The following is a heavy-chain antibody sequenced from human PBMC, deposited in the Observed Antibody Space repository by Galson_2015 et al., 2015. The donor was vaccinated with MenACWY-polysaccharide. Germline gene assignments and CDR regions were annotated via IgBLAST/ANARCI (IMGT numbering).Heavy chain of an antibody. D-gene: IGHD2-2*01. J-gene: IGHJ6*02. CDR1: GFTFSTYA. CDR3: ARTYCSRTSCYGMDV. Sequence: SLRLSCAASGFTFSTYAIHWVRQAPGKGLDWVAIISYDGTNKYYADSVQDRFTISRDNSKNTMYLQMNSLSAEDTAAYYCARTYCSRTSCYGMDVWGQGTTVTVSS. V-gene: IGHV3-30-3*01. CDR2: ISYDGTNK.